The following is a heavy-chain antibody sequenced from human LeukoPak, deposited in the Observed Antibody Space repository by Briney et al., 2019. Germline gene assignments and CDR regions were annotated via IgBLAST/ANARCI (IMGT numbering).Heavy chain of an antibody. J-gene: IGHJ4*02. Sequence: PGGSLRLSCAASGFTFSSYAMHWVRQAPGKGLEWVAVISYDGSNKYYADSVKGRFTISRDNSKNTLYLQMNSLRAEDTAVYYCARVSRSGWALSPFDYWGQGTLVTVSS. CDR3: ARVSRSGWALSPFDY. D-gene: IGHD6-19*01. V-gene: IGHV3-30-3*01. CDR1: GFTFSSYA. CDR2: ISYDGSNK.